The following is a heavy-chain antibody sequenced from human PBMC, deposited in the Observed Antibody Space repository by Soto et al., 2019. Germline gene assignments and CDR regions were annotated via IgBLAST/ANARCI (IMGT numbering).Heavy chain of an antibody. CDR2: IYYSGST. J-gene: IGHJ4*02. Sequence: ESLSRTCPVSGGSISSYYWSWIRQPPGKGLEWIGYIYYSGSTNYNPSLKSRVTISVDTSKNQFSLKLSSVTAADTAVYYCASSRGDTDLFDYWGQGTLVTVSS. D-gene: IGHD4-17*01. V-gene: IGHV4-59*01. CDR3: ASSRGDTDLFDY. CDR1: GGSISSYY.